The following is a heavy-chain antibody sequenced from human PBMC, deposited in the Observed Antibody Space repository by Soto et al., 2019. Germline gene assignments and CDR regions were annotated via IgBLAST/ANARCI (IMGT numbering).Heavy chain of an antibody. CDR2: LSGSGDST. Sequence: EVHLLESGGGLVQPGGSLRLSCAAPGFTFTSYAMSWVRQAAGKGLEWVSTLSGSGDSTYYADSVKGRFIISRDNLKNTLHLQMNSLRADDTAVYYCAKGSSWDNYFYYGLDVWGQGTTVTVSS. CDR1: GFTFTSYA. D-gene: IGHD6-13*01. CDR3: AKGSSWDNYFYYGLDV. V-gene: IGHV3-23*01. J-gene: IGHJ6*02.